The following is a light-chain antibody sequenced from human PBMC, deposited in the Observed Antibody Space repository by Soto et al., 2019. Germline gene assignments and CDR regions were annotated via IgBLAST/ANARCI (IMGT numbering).Light chain of an antibody. CDR3: SSYTSSSLYV. V-gene: IGLV2-14*01. Sequence: QSALTQPASVSGSPGQSITISCTGTSSDVGGYSYVSWYQQLPGKAPKLMIYDVSDRPSGVSNRFSGSKSGNTASLTISGLQAEDEADYYCSSYTSSSLYVFGTGTKLPVL. J-gene: IGLJ1*01. CDR1: SSDVGGYSY. CDR2: DVS.